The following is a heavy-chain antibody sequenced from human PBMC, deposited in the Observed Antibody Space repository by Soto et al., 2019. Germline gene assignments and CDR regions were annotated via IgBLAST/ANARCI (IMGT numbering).Heavy chain of an antibody. CDR2: VYYSGTT. CDR1: SDFISTSADY. V-gene: IGHV4-39*01. Sequence: QLQLQGSGPGLVKPSETLSLVCTLSSDFISTSADYGAWIRQPPGKGLEWIESVYYSGTTYYNPSIASRATFYVETSKNQFSLKLTSVTAADTAVYDCARQTTFGGIISANVVDIWGQVTPVRVSS. D-gene: IGHD3-16*01. J-gene: IGHJ3*02. CDR3: ARQTTFGGIISANVVDI.